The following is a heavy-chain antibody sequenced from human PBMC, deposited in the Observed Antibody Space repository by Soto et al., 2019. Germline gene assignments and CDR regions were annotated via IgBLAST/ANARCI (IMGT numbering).Heavy chain of an antibody. CDR3: TLVPAAIGYYDYYSEV. D-gene: IGHD2-2*01. CDR2: IIPILGIA. CDR1: GGTFSSYT. V-gene: IGHV1-69*02. J-gene: IGHJ6*03. Sequence: QVQLVQSGAEVKKPGSSVKVSCKASGGTFSSYTISWLRQAPGHGLEWMGRIIPILGIANYAQKFQGRVTITADKSTSTANMELSRLRSQDPAVYYCTLVPAAIGYYDYYSEVCGKWTTVTVSS.